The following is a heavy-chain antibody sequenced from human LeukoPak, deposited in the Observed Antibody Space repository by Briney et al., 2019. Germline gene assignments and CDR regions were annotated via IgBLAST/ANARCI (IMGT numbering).Heavy chain of an antibody. CDR1: GGSISDYY. Sequence: SETLSLTCTVSGGSISDYYWSWIRQPPGKGLEWIGYIYHSGSTYYNPSLKSRVTISVDRSKNQFSLKLSSVTAADTAVYYCARGWDDHAAFDIWGQGTMVTVSS. D-gene: IGHD1-1*01. V-gene: IGHV4-30-2*01. J-gene: IGHJ3*02. CDR3: ARGWDDHAAFDI. CDR2: IYHSGST.